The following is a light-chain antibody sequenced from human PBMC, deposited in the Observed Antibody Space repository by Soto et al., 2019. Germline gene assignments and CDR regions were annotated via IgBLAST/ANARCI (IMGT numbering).Light chain of an antibody. Sequence: QSALTQPASVSGSPGQSITISCTGTSSDVGGYNYVSWYQQHPGKAPKLMIYDVSNRPSGVSNRFSGSKSGNTASLTISGLQAEDEADYHCSSYTSSSTYVVFGGGTKLTV. J-gene: IGLJ2*01. CDR1: SSDVGGYNY. V-gene: IGLV2-14*01. CDR3: SSYTSSSTYVV. CDR2: DVS.